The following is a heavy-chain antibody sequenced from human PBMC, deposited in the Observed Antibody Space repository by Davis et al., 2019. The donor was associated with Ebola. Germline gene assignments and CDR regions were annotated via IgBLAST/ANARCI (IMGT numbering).Heavy chain of an antibody. CDR1: GFTFSSYA. CDR2: ISSSSSYI. V-gene: IGHV3-21*01. Sequence: PGGSLRLSCAASGFTFSSYAMHWVRQAPGKGLEWVSSISSSSSYIYYADSVKGRFTISRDNAKNSLYLQMSSLRADDTAVYYCARDRDYYDTSGYHPRGWLDLWGQGTLVTVSS. J-gene: IGHJ5*02. D-gene: IGHD3-22*01. CDR3: ARDRDYYDTSGYHPRGWLDL.